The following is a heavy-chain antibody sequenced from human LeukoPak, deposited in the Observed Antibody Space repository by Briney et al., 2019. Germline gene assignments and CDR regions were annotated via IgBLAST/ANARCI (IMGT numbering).Heavy chain of an antibody. D-gene: IGHD3-10*01. J-gene: IGHJ4*02. CDR2: ITSSSSSI. CDR1: GFTFSSYS. Sequence: GGSLRLSCAASGFTFSSYSMNWVRQAPGKGLEWISYITSSSSSIHYADSVKGRFTVSRDNAKNSVYLQMNSLRDEDTAVYYCARHYYGSGSVDYWGQGTLATVSS. V-gene: IGHV3-48*02. CDR3: ARHYYGSGSVDY.